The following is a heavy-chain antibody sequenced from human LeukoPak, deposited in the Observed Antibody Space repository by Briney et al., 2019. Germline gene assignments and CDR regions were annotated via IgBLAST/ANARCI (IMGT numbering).Heavy chain of an antibody. D-gene: IGHD3-10*01. V-gene: IGHV4-39*07. J-gene: IGHJ4*02. CDR1: GFTVSSNY. CDR3: ARMVRVDYFDY. CDR2: IYYSGST. Sequence: GSLRLSCAASGFTVSSNYMSWVRQAPGKGLEWIGSIYYSGSTYYNPSLKSRVTISVDTSKNQFSLKLSSVTAADTAVYYCARMVRVDYFDYWGQGTLVTVSS.